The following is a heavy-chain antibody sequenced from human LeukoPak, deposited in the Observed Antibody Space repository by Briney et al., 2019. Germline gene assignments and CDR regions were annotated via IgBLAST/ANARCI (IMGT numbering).Heavy chain of an antibody. CDR1: GGTFISYA. CDR3: ARSAEIMITFGGVIYFDY. J-gene: IGHJ4*02. D-gene: IGHD3-16*01. Sequence: GASVKVSCKASGGTFISYAISWVRQAPGQGLEWMGGIIPIFGTANYAQKFQGRVTITADESTSTAYMELSSLSSVTAADTAVYYCARSAEIMITFGGVIYFDYWGQGTLVTVSS. CDR2: IIPIFGTA. V-gene: IGHV1-69*13.